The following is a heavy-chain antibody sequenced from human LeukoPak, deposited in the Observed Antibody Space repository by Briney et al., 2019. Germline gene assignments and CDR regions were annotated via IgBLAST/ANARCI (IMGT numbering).Heavy chain of an antibody. V-gene: IGHV1-69*13. CDR2: IIPIFGTA. D-gene: IGHD3-3*02. CDR1: GGTFSSYA. CDR3: ARAISHFWSGYCVLYWFDP. Sequence: SVKVSCKASGGTFSSYAISWVRQAPGQGLEWMGGIIPIFGTANYAQKFQGRVTITADESTRTAYMELSSLRSEDTAVYYCARAISHFWSGYCVLYWFDPWGQGTLVTVSS. J-gene: IGHJ5*02.